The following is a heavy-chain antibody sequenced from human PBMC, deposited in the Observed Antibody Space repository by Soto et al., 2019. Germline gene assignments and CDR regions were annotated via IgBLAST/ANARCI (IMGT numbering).Heavy chain of an antibody. D-gene: IGHD2-15*01. J-gene: IGHJ6*02. CDR1: GLTISNAW. CDR3: TTGSVEGV. CDR2: IKTNTEGGTT. V-gene: IGHV3-15*07. Sequence: EVQLVESGGGFIYPGGSLRLSCAASGLTISNAWMNWVRQAPGKGLEWVGRIKTNTEGGTTDYAAAVKGRYTVSRDDSKHTLYLQMNSLKPEDAAVYYCTTGSVEGVWGQGTTGTVAS.